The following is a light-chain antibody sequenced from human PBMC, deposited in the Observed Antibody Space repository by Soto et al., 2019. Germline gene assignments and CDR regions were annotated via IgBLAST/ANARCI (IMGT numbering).Light chain of an antibody. CDR3: QQSYSTPFT. V-gene: IGKV1-39*01. CDR1: QSISSY. CDR2: AAS. J-gene: IGKJ3*01. Sequence: DIPMTQSPSSLSASVGDRVTITCRASQSISSYLNWHQQKPGKAPKLLIYAASSLQSGVPSRFSGSGSGTDFTLTISSLQPEDFATYYCQQSYSTPFTFGPGTKVDIK.